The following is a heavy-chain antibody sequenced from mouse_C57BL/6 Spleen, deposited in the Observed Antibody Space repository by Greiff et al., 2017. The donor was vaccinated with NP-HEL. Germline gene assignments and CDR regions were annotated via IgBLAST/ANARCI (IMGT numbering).Heavy chain of an antibody. CDR2: IYPRSGNT. CDR1: GYTFTSYG. J-gene: IGHJ3*01. Sequence: VQVVESGAELARPGASVKLSCKASGYTFTSYGISWVKQRTGQGLEWIGEIYPRSGNTYYNEKFKGKATLTADKSSSTAYMELRSLTSEDSAVYFCARGLDYDGSWFAYWGQGTLVTVSA. D-gene: IGHD2-4*01. CDR3: ARGLDYDGSWFAY. V-gene: IGHV1-81*01.